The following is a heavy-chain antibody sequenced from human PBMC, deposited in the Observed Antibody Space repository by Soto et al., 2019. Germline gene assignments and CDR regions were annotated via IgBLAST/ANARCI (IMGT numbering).Heavy chain of an antibody. CDR1: GFTFSNYA. CDR3: AKAPLWYDSDWYPPPGFDT. D-gene: IGHD6-19*01. CDR2: ITAYGDTT. Sequence: EVQLLESGGGFVQPGGSLTLSCAASGFTFSNYAMSWVRQAPGKGLEWVSAITAYGDTTHYAASVKGRFTISRDSPKNTLYLQMDSLRAEDTAVYYCAKAPLWYDSDWYPPPGFDTCVQGPLVTVS. V-gene: IGHV3-23*01. J-gene: IGHJ5*02.